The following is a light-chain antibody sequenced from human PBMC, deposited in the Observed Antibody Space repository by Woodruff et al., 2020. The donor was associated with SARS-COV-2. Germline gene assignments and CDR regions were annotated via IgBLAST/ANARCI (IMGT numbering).Light chain of an antibody. Sequence: KPGQSPQLLIYLGSNRASGVPDRFSGSGSGTDFTLKISRVEAEDVGVYYCMPGTFGQGTKVEIK. V-gene: IGKV2-28*01. CDR3: MPGT. J-gene: IGKJ1*01. CDR2: LGS.